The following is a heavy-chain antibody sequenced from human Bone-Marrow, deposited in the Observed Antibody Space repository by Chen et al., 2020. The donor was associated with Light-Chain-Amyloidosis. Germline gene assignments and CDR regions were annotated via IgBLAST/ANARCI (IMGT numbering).Heavy chain of an antibody. D-gene: IGHD5-12*01. Sequence: EVQLEQSGPEVKQPGASLKISCKSSGYTSPNHWIGWVRQTPGKGLEWMGVIYPDDSDARDSPSFEGQVTISADKSITTAYLQWRSLKASDTAMYYCARRRDGYNFDYWGQGTLVTVSS. J-gene: IGHJ4*02. V-gene: IGHV5-51*01. CDR1: GYTSPNHW. CDR2: IYPDDSDA. CDR3: ARRRDGYNFDY.